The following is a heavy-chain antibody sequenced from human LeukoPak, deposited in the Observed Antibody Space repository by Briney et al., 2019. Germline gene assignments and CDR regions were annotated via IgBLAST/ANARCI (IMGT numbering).Heavy chain of an antibody. D-gene: IGHD3-10*01. J-gene: IGHJ4*02. Sequence: GGSLRLSCAASGFTVSSNYMSWVRQAPGKGLEWVSVIYSGGSTYYADSVKGRFTISRHNSKNTLYLQMNSLRAEDTAVYYCASFGVLSGSYERYFDYWGQGTLVTVYS. CDR3: ASFGVLSGSYERYFDY. CDR2: IYSGGST. CDR1: GFTVSSNY. V-gene: IGHV3-53*04.